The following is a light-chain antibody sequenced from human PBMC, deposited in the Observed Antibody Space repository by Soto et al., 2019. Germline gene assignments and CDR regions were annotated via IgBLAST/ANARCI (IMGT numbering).Light chain of an antibody. J-gene: IGKJ5*01. CDR3: QQYGSSSIT. CDR2: GAS. V-gene: IGKV3-20*01. Sequence: EIVLTQSPTTLSLSPGERVTLSRRASQSVSNNYLAWYQQKPGQTPRXXIYGASSRATGIPDRFSGSGSGTDLTITISRLEPEDFEVYYCQQYGSSSITFGQGTRLEIK. CDR1: QSVSNNY.